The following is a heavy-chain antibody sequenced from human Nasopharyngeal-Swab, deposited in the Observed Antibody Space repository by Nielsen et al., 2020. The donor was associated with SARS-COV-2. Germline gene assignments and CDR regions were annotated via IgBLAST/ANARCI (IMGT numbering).Heavy chain of an antibody. CDR1: GYTLTELS. CDR3: ATGVAVAGRTHFVDY. J-gene: IGHJ4*02. Sequence: ASVKASCKVSGYTLTELSMHWVRQAPGKGLEWMGGFDPEDGETIYAQKFQGRVTMTEDTSTDTAYMELSSLRSEDTAVYYCATGVAVAGRTHFVDYWGQGTLVTVSS. V-gene: IGHV1-24*01. D-gene: IGHD6-19*01. CDR2: FDPEDGET.